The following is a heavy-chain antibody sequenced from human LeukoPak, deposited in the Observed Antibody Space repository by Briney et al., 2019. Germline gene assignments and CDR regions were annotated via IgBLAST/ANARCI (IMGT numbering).Heavy chain of an antibody. V-gene: IGHV4-59*01. Sequence: SETLSLTCTVSGGSISSYYWSWIRQPPGKGLEWIGYIYYSGSTNYNPSLKSRVTISVDTSKNQFSLKLSSVTAVDTAVYYCARFPFYYDDSSGYYPSPHAFDIWGQGTMVTVSS. CDR3: ARFPFYYDDSSGYYPSPHAFDI. J-gene: IGHJ3*02. CDR1: GGSISSYY. CDR2: IYYSGST. D-gene: IGHD3-22*01.